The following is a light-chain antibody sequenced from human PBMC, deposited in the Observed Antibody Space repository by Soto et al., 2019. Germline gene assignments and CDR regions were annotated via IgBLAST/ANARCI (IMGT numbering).Light chain of an antibody. CDR3: SAWDDSLSGLV. Sequence: QSVLTQPPSASGTPGQRVTFSCSGSNSNIGSYFVYWYQQVPGTAPKLLMYRNNQRPSEVPDRFSGSKSGTLASLAISGLRSEDEASYYCSAWDDSLSGLVFGGGTKLTVL. CDR1: NSNIGSYF. J-gene: IGLJ2*01. CDR2: RNN. V-gene: IGLV1-47*01.